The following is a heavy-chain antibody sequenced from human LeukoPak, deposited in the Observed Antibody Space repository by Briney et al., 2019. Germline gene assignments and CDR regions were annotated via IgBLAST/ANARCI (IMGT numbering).Heavy chain of an antibody. J-gene: IGHJ4*02. CDR3: ARSEINDYFKY. V-gene: IGHV4-61*02. D-gene: IGHD3-16*01. CDR1: GGSISSGSYY. CDR2: IYTSGST. Sequence: PSETLSLTCTVSGGSISSGSYYWSWIRQPAGKGLEWIGRIYTSGSTNYNPSLKSRVTLSVDTSKNQVSLKLTSVSAADTAVYYCARSEINDYFKYWGPGILVTVST.